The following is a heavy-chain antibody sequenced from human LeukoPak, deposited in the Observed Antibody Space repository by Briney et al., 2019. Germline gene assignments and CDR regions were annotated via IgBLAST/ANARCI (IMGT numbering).Heavy chain of an antibody. V-gene: IGHV4-59*01. Sequence: SETLSLTCTISGGSISSYYWSWIRQPPGKGLDWIGYIYYSGSTNYNPSLKSRVTISVDTSKNQFSLKLSSVTAADTAVYYCARRGDILTGYPYYFDYWGQGTLVTVSS. CDR2: IYYSGST. CDR3: ARRGDILTGYPYYFDY. J-gene: IGHJ4*02. D-gene: IGHD3-9*01. CDR1: GGSISSYY.